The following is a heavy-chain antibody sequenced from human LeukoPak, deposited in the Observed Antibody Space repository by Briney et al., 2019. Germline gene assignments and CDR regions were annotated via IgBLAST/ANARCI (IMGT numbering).Heavy chain of an antibody. D-gene: IGHD6-13*01. CDR2: ISGYNGNT. V-gene: IGHV1-18*01. CDR3: ARANSSRCREN. J-gene: IGHJ4*02. Sequence: ASVKVSCKASGYTFSNYGITWVRQAPGQGLEWMGWISGYNGNTNYAQKFRGRVTMTTDTSTTTVYMELRSLTSDDTAVYYCARANSSRCRENWGQGTMVTVSS. CDR1: GYTFSNYG.